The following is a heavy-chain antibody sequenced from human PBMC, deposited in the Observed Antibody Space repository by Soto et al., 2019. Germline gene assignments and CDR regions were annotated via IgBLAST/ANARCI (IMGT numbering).Heavy chain of an antibody. V-gene: IGHV1-8*01. Sequence: QVQLVQSGAEVKKPGASVKVSCKASGYTFTSYDINWVRQATGQGLEWMGWINPNSGNTGYAQKWQGRVHMTRNTFRSTAYMELRSLGSDHTAVYYCARERTVAGNDSWGQGTLVT. D-gene: IGHD6-19*01. J-gene: IGHJ4*02. CDR1: GYTFTSYD. CDR3: ARERTVAGNDS. CDR2: INPNSGNT.